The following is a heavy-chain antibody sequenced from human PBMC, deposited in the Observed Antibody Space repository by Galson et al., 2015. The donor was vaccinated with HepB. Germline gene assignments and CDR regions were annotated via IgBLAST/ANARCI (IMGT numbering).Heavy chain of an antibody. Sequence: ETLFLTCTVSGGSISSSSYYWGWIRQPPGKGLEWIGSIYYSGSTYYNPSLKSRVTISVDTSKNQFSLKLSSVTAADTAVYYCARLVRRVNDYADYWGQGTLVTVSS. V-gene: IGHV4-39*01. J-gene: IGHJ4*02. CDR3: ARLVRRVNDYADY. CDR2: IYYSGST. D-gene: IGHD3-10*01. CDR1: GGSISSSSYY.